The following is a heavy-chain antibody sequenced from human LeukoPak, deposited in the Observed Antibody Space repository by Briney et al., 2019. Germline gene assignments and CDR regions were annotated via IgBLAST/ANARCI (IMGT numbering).Heavy chain of an antibody. D-gene: IGHD2-8*01. CDR3: ALTNLPGAFDI. CDR2: VDPEDGET. CDR1: GYTFTDYY. V-gene: IGHV1-69-2*01. J-gene: IGHJ3*02. Sequence: ASVKISCEVSGYTFTDYYMHWVQQAPGKGLEWMGLVDPEDGETIYAEKFQGRVTITADTSTDTAYMELSSLRSEDTAVYYCALTNLPGAFDIWGQGTMVTVSS.